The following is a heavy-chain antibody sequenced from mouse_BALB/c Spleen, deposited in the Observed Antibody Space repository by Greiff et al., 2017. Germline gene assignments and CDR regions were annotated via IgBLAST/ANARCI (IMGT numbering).Heavy chain of an antibody. J-gene: IGHJ1*01. CDR1: GFTFSSYT. Sequence: DVKLVESGGGLVKPGGSLKLSCAASGFTFSSYTMSWVRQTPEKRLEWVATISSGGSYTYYPDSVKGRFTISRDNAKNTLYLQMSSLKSEDTAMYYCTREATVANWYFDVWGAGTTVTVSS. V-gene: IGHV5-6-4*01. CDR2: ISSGGSYT. CDR3: TREATVANWYFDV. D-gene: IGHD1-1*01.